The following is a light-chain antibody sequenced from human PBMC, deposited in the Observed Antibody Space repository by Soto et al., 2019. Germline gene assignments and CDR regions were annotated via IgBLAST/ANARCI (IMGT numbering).Light chain of an antibody. CDR1: SSGVGAYDC. CDR3: TSYAGINVLYI. CDR2: EVS. Sequence: QSVLTQPPSASGSPGQSVTISCTGTSSGVGAYDCVSWYQQHPGKAPKLIMYEVSKRPSGVPDRFSGSKSGNTASLTVSGLQPEDEADYYCTSYAGINVLYIFGTGTKVTVL. V-gene: IGLV2-8*01. J-gene: IGLJ1*01.